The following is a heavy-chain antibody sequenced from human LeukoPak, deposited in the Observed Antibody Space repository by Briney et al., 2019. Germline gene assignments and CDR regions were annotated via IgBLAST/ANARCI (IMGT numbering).Heavy chain of an antibody. Sequence: GGSLRLSCAASGFTFSSYAMSWVRHAPGRGLQYVSSINIDGGKTYYADSVKGRFTISRDNSKNTLFLQMSSLRVEDTAVYYCVKDKWIDYWGQGVLVTVSS. V-gene: IGHV3-64D*09. CDR2: INIDGGKT. CDR3: VKDKWIDY. D-gene: IGHD2-8*01. J-gene: IGHJ4*02. CDR1: GFTFSSYA.